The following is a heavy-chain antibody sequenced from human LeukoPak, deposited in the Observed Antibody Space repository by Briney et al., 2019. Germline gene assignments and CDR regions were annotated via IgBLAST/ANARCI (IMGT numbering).Heavy chain of an antibody. V-gene: IGHV1-18*01. D-gene: IGHD3-10*01. CDR3: ARVLPITMVRGATNWFDP. CDR2: ISAYNGNT. Sequence: ASVKVSCKASGYTFTSYGISWVRQAPGQGLEWTGWISAYNGNTNYAQKFQGRVTMTTDTSTSTAYMELRSLRSDDTAVYYCARVLPITMVRGATNWFDPWGQGTLVTVSS. CDR1: GYTFTSYG. J-gene: IGHJ5*02.